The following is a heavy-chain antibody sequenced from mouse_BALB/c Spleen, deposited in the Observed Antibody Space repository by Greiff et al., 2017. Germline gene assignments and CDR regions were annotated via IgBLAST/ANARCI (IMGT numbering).Heavy chain of an antibody. CDR2: IWSGGST. CDR3: ARNYDYRYPYYAMDY. J-gene: IGHJ4*01. D-gene: IGHD2-14*01. CDR1: GFSLTGYG. V-gene: IGHV2-2*02. Sequence: VQLKESGPGLVAPSQSLSITCTVSGFSLTGYGVNWVRQPPGKGLEWLGVIWSGGSTDYNAAFISRLSISKDNSKSQVFFKMNSLQANDTAIYYCARNYDYRYPYYAMDYWGQGTSVTVSS.